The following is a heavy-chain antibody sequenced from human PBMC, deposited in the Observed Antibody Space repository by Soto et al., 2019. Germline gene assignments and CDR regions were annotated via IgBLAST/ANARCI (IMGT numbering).Heavy chain of an antibody. Sequence: GGSLRLSCAASGFTFSSYAMHWVRQAPGKGLEWVAVISYDGSNKYYADSVKGRFTISRDNSKNTLYLQMNSLRAEDTAVYYCARVQYGSGSYIAYYYYGMDVWGQGTTVTVSS. CDR2: ISYDGSNK. J-gene: IGHJ6*02. CDR3: ARVQYGSGSYIAYYYYGMDV. CDR1: GFTFSSYA. D-gene: IGHD3-10*01. V-gene: IGHV3-30-3*01.